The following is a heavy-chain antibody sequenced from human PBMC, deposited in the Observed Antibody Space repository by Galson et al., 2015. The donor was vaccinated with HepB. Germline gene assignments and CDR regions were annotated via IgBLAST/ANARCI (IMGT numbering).Heavy chain of an antibody. CDR2: IKDKSDGGTT. D-gene: IGHD2-2*01. Sequence: SLRLSCAASEFTFSTYNMNWVRQAPGKGLEWVGRIKDKSDGGTTDYAAPVKGRFTISRDDSENTLYLQMNSLKTEDTAVYYCTTVRYCTSTSCPTRRYYMDVWGKGTTVTVSS. CDR1: EFTFSTYN. J-gene: IGHJ6*03. V-gene: IGHV3-15*05. CDR3: TTVRYCTSTSCPTRRYYMDV.